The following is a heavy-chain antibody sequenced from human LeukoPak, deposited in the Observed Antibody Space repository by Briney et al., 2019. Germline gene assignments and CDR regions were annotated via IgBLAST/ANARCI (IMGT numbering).Heavy chain of an antibody. Sequence: SETLSLTCAVYGGAFSDYYWSWIRQSPGKGLEWIGEINHSGSTNYNPSLKSRVIISVDSSKNQFSLKLSSVTAACRVSFYCARDGLVGYYDSSGYYSHFDLWGQGTQVTVS. J-gene: IGHJ4*02. CDR3: ARDGLVGYYDSSGYYSHFDL. CDR1: GGAFSDYY. CDR2: INHSGST. V-gene: IGHV4-34*01. D-gene: IGHD3-22*01.